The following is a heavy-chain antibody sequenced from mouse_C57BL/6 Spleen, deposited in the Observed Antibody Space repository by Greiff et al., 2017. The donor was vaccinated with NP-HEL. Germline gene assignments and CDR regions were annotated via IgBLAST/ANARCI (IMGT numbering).Heavy chain of an antibody. CDR2: ISDGGSYT. D-gene: IGHD3-2*02. Sequence: EVQLVESGGGLVKPGGSLKLSCAASGFTFSSYAMSWVRQTPEKRLEWVATISDGGSYTYYPDNVKGRFTISRDNAKNNLYLQMSHLKSEDTAMYYCARDSSGTDYWGQGTTLTVSS. V-gene: IGHV5-4*01. CDR3: ARDSSGTDY. J-gene: IGHJ2*01. CDR1: GFTFSSYA.